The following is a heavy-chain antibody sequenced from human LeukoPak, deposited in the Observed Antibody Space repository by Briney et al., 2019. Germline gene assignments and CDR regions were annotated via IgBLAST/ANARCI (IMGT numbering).Heavy chain of an antibody. CDR1: GFTFSSYG. CDR2: IWYDGSNK. Sequence: GGSLRLSCAASGFTFSSYGMHWVRQAPGKGLEWVAVIWYDGSNKYYADSVKGRFTISRDNSKNTLYLQMNSLRAEDTAVYYCARARYSGSYHFDYWGQGTLVTVSS. V-gene: IGHV3-33*01. D-gene: IGHD1-26*01. J-gene: IGHJ4*02. CDR3: ARARYSGSYHFDY.